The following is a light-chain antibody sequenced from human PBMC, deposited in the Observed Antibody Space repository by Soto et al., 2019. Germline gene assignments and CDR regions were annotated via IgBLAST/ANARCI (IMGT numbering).Light chain of an antibody. CDR2: AAS. J-gene: IGKJ1*01. Sequence: ATQMTQSPSSLSASVGDTVTITCRASQGIRNELAWYQQAPGKAPKLLIYAASSVQSGVPSRFSGSGSDTDFILTISSLQPEDFATYYCLQDFDYPRTFSQGTKVEI. CDR3: LQDFDYPRT. CDR1: QGIRNE. V-gene: IGKV1-6*01.